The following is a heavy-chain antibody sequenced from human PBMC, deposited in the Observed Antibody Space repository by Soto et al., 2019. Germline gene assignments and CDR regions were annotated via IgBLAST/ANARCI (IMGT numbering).Heavy chain of an antibody. CDR2: ISGSGGST. Sequence: GGSLRLSCAASGFTFSSYAMSWVRQAPGKGLEWVSAISGSGGSTYYADSVKGRFTISRDNSKNTLYLQMNSLRAEDTAVYYCARLYDSSGYYYDYWGQGTLVTVSS. CDR1: GFTFSSYA. CDR3: ARLYDSSGYYYDY. V-gene: IGHV3-23*01. J-gene: IGHJ4*02. D-gene: IGHD3-22*01.